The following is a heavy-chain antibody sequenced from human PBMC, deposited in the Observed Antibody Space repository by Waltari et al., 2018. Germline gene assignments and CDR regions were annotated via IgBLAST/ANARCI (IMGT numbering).Heavy chain of an antibody. D-gene: IGHD3-16*01. CDR2: INPKSGAT. J-gene: IGHJ4*02. CDR3: ARRSCKGECYAPYIY. V-gene: IGHV1-2*04. CDR1: GYTFTDYH. Sequence: QVQLVQSGAEVTKPGASVKVSCKPSGYTFTDYHIHWVRQAPGQGLEGMGGINPKSGATYYAQTFQGWVTRTRDTSTSTVFMELSSLKSDDTAVYYWARRSCKGECYAPYIYWGQGTLVTVSS.